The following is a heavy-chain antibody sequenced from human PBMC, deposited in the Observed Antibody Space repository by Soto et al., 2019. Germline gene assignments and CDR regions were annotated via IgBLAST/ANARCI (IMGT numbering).Heavy chain of an antibody. D-gene: IGHD2-21*01. CDR2: INPYSGGA. V-gene: IGHV1-2*02. CDR1: GYTFTDYF. CDR3: ARLMHYSHSGGSSHSGFDM. J-gene: IGHJ3*02. Sequence: QVQLVQSGAEVKKPGASVKVSCEAPGYTFTDYFIHWVRQAPGQGLGWIGWINPYSGGADLSQKFQGRVTMTRDTSISTAYMEVSSLRSDDTAVFYCARLMHYSHSGGSSHSGFDMWGQGTLVTVSS.